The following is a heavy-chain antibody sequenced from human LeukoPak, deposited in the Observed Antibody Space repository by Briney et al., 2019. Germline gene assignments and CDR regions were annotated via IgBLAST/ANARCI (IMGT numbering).Heavy chain of an antibody. J-gene: IGHJ4*02. D-gene: IGHD3-10*01. Sequence: PSETLSLTCAVYGGSFSGYYWSWIRQPPGKGLEWIGEINHSGSTNYNPSLKSRVTISVDTSKNQFSLKLSSVTAAGTAVYYCARAGPYYGSGSYYYFDYWGQGTLVTVSS. CDR3: ARAGPYYGSGSYYYFDY. CDR1: GGSFSGYY. V-gene: IGHV4-34*01. CDR2: INHSGST.